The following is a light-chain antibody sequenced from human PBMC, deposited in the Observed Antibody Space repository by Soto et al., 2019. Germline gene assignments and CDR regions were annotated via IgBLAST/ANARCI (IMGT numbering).Light chain of an antibody. CDR2: AAS. CDR3: QQLLTSPFT. CDR1: QGISSY. J-gene: IGKJ3*01. Sequence: IQLTQSPSSLSASVGERVTITCRASQGISSYLAWYQQKPGKAPNLLIYAASTLQSGVPSRFGGSGSGTDSTLTIRSLQPEDFATYYCQQLLTSPFTFGPGTKVDSK. V-gene: IGKV1-9*01.